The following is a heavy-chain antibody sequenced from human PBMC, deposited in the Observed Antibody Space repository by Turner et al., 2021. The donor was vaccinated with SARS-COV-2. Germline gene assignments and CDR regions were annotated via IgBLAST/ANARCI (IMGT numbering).Heavy chain of an antibody. CDR3: AGGMGATAIGAH. V-gene: IGHV1-2*06. Sequence: QVQLVQSGAEVKNPGAPVKVFCQTSGYSFPNYYLHWVRPAPGHGLQWVGRINPLASVTDYAQDFQGRVTVTKDTSITTSYMELSSLKSDDTAIYFCAGGMGATAIGAHWGLGTLVTVSS. CDR2: INPLASVT. J-gene: IGHJ4*02. CDR1: GYSFPNYY. D-gene: IGHD2-21*02.